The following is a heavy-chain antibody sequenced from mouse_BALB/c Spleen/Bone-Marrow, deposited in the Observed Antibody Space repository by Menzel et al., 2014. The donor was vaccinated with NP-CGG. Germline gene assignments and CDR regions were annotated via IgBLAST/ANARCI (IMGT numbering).Heavy chain of an antibody. CDR2: INPSNGRT. D-gene: IGHD2-1*01. CDR3: ERDGNYRYAMDC. Sequence: QVQLQQSGDELVKPGASVKLSCMASGFTFTSYWIHWVKQRPGQGPEWIGEINPSNGRTNYNEKFKRKATLTEDKSSSTAYMQLSSLTSEDSAVYYCERDGNYRYAMDCWGQGTSVPVSS. CDR1: GFTFTSYW. V-gene: IGHV1S81*02. J-gene: IGHJ4*01.